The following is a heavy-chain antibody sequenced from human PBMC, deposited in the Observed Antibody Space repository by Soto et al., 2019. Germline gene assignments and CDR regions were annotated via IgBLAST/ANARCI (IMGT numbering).Heavy chain of an antibody. D-gene: IGHD3-9*01. J-gene: IGHJ3*02. CDR3: AKDRGDNAGYPAFDI. CDR2: MRGSGGAT. V-gene: IGHV3-23*01. CDR1: GFTLSSYD. Sequence: EVQLLESGGGLVQPGGSLRLSCAASGFTLSSYDMGWVRQAPGRGLEWISLMRGSGGATFHADSVEGRLTISRDISKNTLYLQMNSLRAEDSAVYYCAKDRGDNAGYPAFDIWGQGTMVTVSS.